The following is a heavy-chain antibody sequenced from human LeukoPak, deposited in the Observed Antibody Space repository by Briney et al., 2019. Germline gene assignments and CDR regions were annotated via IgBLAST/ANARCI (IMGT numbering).Heavy chain of an antibody. CDR3: ARDRLLQNYYGSGVIAQLIFDY. Sequence: PGGTLRLSCAASGITFSNYAMNWVRQAPGKGLEWVSVISGSGSSIYYADSVKGRFTISRDNSKNTLYLQMNSLRAEDTAVYYRARDRLLQNYYGSGVIAQLIFDYWGQGTLVTVSS. CDR2: ISGSGSSI. V-gene: IGHV3-23*01. CDR1: GITFSNYA. D-gene: IGHD3-10*01. J-gene: IGHJ4*02.